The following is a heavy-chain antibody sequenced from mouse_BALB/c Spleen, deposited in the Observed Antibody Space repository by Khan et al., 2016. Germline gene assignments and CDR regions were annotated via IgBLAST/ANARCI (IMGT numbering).Heavy chain of an antibody. CDR1: GFAFSSYD. Sequence: VELVESGGGLVKPGGSLKLSCAASGFAFSSYDMSWVRQTPEKRLEWVAYISSGGGSPFYPDTVKGRFTISRDNAKNTLYLQMSSLKSEDTAMYYCASGYDYFDYWGQGTTLTVSS. CDR3: ASGYDYFDY. V-gene: IGHV5-12-1*01. J-gene: IGHJ2*01. D-gene: IGHD2-14*01. CDR2: ISSGGGSP.